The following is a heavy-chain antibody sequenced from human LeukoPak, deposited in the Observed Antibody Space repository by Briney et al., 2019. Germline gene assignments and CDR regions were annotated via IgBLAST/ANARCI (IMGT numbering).Heavy chain of an antibody. CDR3: VRDQGGAVSY. Sequence: GGSLRLSCAASGFTFSSYSMNWVRQAPGKGLEWVSYISSLSGTINYADSVKGRFIISRGNAKNSMFLQMNSLRAEDTAVYYCVRDQGGAVSYWGQGTLVTVSS. CDR2: ISSLSGTI. D-gene: IGHD3-16*01. CDR1: GFTFSSYS. J-gene: IGHJ4*02. V-gene: IGHV3-48*01.